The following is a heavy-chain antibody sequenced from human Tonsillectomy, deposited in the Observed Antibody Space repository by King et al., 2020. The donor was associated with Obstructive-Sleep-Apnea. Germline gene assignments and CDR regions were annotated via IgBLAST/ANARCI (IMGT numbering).Heavy chain of an antibody. D-gene: IGHD3-16*02. J-gene: IGHJ4*02. CDR2: IKQDGSEI. CDR3: ARLGWGSYLYRPLYCDY. Sequence: VQLVESGGGLVQPGGALRLSCAASGFTFSNYWMSWVRQAPGKGLEWVANIKQDGSEIYYVDSVKGRFTISRDNAKNPLYLQMNSLRAEDTAVYHCARLGWGSYLYRPLYCDYWGQGTLVTVSS. CDR1: GFTFSNYW. V-gene: IGHV3-7*01.